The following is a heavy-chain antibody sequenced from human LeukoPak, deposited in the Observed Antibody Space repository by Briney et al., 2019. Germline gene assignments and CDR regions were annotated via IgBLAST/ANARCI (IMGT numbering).Heavy chain of an antibody. V-gene: IGHV3-23*01. Sequence: GGSLRISGTASGFTFRTQPRNWVPRAPRKGLRSVSSISDSGGTTYSEDSVKGRFTISRDNSKNTLYLQMNSLRAEDTAVYYCAKALYGDYDFDYWGQGTLVTVPS. CDR1: GFTFRTQP. J-gene: IGHJ4*02. CDR3: AKALYGDYDFDY. D-gene: IGHD4-17*01. CDR2: ISDSGGTT.